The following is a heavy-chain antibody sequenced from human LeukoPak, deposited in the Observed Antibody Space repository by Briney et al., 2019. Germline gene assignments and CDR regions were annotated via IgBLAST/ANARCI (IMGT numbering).Heavy chain of an antibody. D-gene: IGHD3-10*01. J-gene: IGHJ4*02. CDR3: ARLSVAYGSGALDY. Sequence: SETLSLTCTVSGGSISSYYWSWIRQPPGKGLEWIGYIYYSGSTNYNPSLKSRVTISVDTSKNQFSLKLSSVTAADTAVYYCARLSVAYGSGALDYWGQGTLVTVSS. CDR2: IYYSGST. CDR1: GGSISSYY. V-gene: IGHV4-59*08.